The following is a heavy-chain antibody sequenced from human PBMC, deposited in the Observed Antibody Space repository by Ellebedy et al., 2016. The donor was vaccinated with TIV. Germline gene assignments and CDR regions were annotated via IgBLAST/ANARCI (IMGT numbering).Heavy chain of an antibody. CDR1: GGSISSYY. Sequence: SETLSLTXTVSGGSISSYYWSWIRQPPGKGLEWIGYIYYSGSTNYNPSLKSRVTISVDTSKNQFSLKLSSVTAADTAVYYCARDTGQWEYAFDIWGQGTMVTVSS. CDR3: ARDTGQWEYAFDI. J-gene: IGHJ3*02. V-gene: IGHV4-59*01. CDR2: IYYSGST. D-gene: IGHD1-26*01.